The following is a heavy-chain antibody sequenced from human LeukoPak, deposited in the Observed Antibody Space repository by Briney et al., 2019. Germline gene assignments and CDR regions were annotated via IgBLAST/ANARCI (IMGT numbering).Heavy chain of an antibody. CDR1: GFTFSSYS. J-gene: IGHJ6*02. V-gene: IGHV3-21*01. CDR2: INRCSSYI. CDR3: ARDGGGYSYDIDYYYGMDV. D-gene: IGHD5-18*01. Sequence: GGSLRLSCAASGFTFSSYSMNWVRPAPGKGLEWVSSINRCSSYIYYADAVKSRFTISRDNAKNSLYLQMNSLRAEDTAVYYCARDGGGYSYDIDYYYGMDVCGQGATVTVSS.